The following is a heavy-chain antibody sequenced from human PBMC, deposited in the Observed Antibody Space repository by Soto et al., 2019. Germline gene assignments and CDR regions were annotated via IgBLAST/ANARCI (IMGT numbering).Heavy chain of an antibody. V-gene: IGHV1-69*08. CDR3: AGDAGYSTSAFDF. CDR2: IIPILGRA. Sequence: QVQLVQSGAEVKKPGSSVKVSCEASGGSVSSYTLSWVRQAPGQGLEWMGRIIPILGRANYAQKFQDRVTITADKSTSTAYMELSSLRSEDTAVYFCAGDAGYSTSAFDFWGQGTLITGSS. CDR1: GGSVSSYT. J-gene: IGHJ4*02. D-gene: IGHD4-4*01.